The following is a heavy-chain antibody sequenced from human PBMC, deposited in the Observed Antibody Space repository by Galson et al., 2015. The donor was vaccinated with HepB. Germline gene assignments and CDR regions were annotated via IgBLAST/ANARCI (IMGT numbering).Heavy chain of an antibody. D-gene: IGHD3-3*01. V-gene: IGHV1-69*04. CDR2: TTPMFGIA. J-gene: IGHJ4*02. Sequence: SVKVSCKASGGTFSSNSISWVRQAPGQGLEWMGRTTPMFGIAKYAQQFQGRVTITADKSTSTAYMELSSLRSDDTAVYYCARESLWSGYYYFGYWGQGTLVTVSS. CDR1: GGTFSSNS. CDR3: ARESLWSGYYYFGY.